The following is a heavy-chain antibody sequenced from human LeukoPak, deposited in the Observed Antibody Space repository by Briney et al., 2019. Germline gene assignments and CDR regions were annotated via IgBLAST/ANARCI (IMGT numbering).Heavy chain of an antibody. V-gene: IGHV3-15*01. Sequence: KPGGSLRLSCAASGFTFSNAWMSRVRQAPGKGLEWVGRIKSKPDGGTTDYAAPVKGRFTISRDDSKNTLYLQMNSLKTEDTAVYYCATSGNYLYWGQGTLVTVSS. CDR2: IKSKPDGGTT. D-gene: IGHD3-10*01. CDR1: GFTFSNAW. CDR3: ATSGNYLY. J-gene: IGHJ4*02.